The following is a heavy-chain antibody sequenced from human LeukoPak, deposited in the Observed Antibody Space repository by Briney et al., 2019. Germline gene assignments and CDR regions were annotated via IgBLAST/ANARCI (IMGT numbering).Heavy chain of an antibody. Sequence: SETLSLTCAVYGGSFSGYYWSWIRQPSGKGLEWIGEINHSGSTNYNPSLKSRVTISVDTSKNQFSLKLSSVTAADTAVYYCARRIYSYGEYKNYYYYYYMDVWGKGTTVTVSS. CDR1: GGSFSGYY. CDR2: INHSGST. J-gene: IGHJ6*03. CDR3: ARRIYSYGEYKNYYYYYYMDV. D-gene: IGHD5-18*01. V-gene: IGHV4-34*01.